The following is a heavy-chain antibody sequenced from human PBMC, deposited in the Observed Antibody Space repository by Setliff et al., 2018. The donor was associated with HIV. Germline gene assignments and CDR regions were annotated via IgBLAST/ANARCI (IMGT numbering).Heavy chain of an antibody. D-gene: IGHD3-9*01. J-gene: IGHJ6*03. V-gene: IGHV4-59*01. CDR1: GDSISSNS. Sequence: SETLSLTCTVSGDSISSNSWGWIRQPPGGGLEFIGYISYSGSTNYNPSLKSRITISVDTSKNRFSLKLMSVTAADTAVYYCARLRGLARIYFYYYMDVWGKGTTVTVSS. CDR2: ISYSGST. CDR3: ARLRGLARIYFYYYMDV.